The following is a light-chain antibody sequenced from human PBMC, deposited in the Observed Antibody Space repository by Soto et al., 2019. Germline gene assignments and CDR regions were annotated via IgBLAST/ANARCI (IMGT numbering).Light chain of an antibody. V-gene: IGKV1-9*01. Sequence: DIQLTQSPSFLSASVGDRVTITCLASQGISSYLAWYQQKPWKAPKLLIYGASTLQRGVSSRFRGSVSGTEFTLTISSLQPEDFATYYCQQLKSYPITFGQGTRLEIK. J-gene: IGKJ5*01. CDR2: GAS. CDR1: QGISSY. CDR3: QQLKSYPIT.